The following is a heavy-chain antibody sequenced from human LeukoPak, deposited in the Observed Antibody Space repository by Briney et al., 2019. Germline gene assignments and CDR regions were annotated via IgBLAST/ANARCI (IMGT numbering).Heavy chain of an antibody. CDR2: INHSGST. D-gene: IGHD5-24*01. J-gene: IGHJ6*03. V-gene: IGHV4-34*01. CDR3: ARGRGRDGYYYYYYYMDV. Sequence: SETLSLTCAVYGGSFSGYYLSWIRQPPGKGLEWIGEINHSGSTNYNPSLKSRVTISVDTSKNQFSLKLSSVTAADTAVYYCARGRGRDGYYYYYYYMDVWGKGTTVTVSS. CDR1: GGSFSGYY.